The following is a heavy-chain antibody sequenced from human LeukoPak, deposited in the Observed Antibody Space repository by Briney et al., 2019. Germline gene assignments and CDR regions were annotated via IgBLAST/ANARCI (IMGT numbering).Heavy chain of an antibody. V-gene: IGHV1-69*04. Sequence: SVKVSCKASGGTFSSYAISWVRQAPGQGLEWMGRIIPILGIANYVQKFQGRVTITADKSTSTAYMELSSLKTEDTAVYYCTTVTGNIAVAGTGDYWGQGTLVTVSS. CDR1: GGTFSSYA. CDR3: TTVTGNIAVAGTGDY. J-gene: IGHJ4*02. CDR2: IIPILGIA. D-gene: IGHD6-19*01.